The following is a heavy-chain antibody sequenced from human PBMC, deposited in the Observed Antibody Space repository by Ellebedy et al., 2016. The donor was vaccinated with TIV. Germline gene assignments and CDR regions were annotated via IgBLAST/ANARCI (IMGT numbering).Heavy chain of an antibody. D-gene: IGHD1-26*01. V-gene: IGHV1-18*01. J-gene: IGHJ1*01. CDR2: VNTHKGNI. CDR3: TRDDRFSGTWYSAYFQY. Sequence: ASVKVSCXASGYAFTTSGITWVRQAPGQGLEWMGWVNTHKGNINYAPKFRGRVTMTIDTSTSTVYMELRSLASDDTAVYYCTRDDRFSGTWYSAYFQYWGQGTLVTVSS. CDR1: GYAFTTSG.